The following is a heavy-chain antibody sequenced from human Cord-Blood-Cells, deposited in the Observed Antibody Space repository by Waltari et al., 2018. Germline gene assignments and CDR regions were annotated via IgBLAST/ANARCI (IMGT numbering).Heavy chain of an antibody. V-gene: IGHV4-4*07. CDR2: IYTSGST. J-gene: IGHJ4*02. D-gene: IGHD5-18*01. CDR1: GGSISRHY. Sequence: QVQLQESGPGLVTPSPTLSLTCTVPGGSISRHYLSWIRQPAGKGLEWIGRIYTSGSTNYNPALKSRVTMSVDTAKNQFSLKLSSVTAADTAVYYCARVDTAMAFDYWGQGTLVTVSS. CDR3: ARVDTAMAFDY.